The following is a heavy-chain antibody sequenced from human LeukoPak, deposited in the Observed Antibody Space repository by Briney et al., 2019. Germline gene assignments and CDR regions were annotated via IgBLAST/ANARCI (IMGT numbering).Heavy chain of an antibody. D-gene: IGHD6-13*01. J-gene: IGHJ4*02. CDR3: ARALGSSWDSSLDS. CDR1: GFTFRGYG. CDR2: ISYDGSVE. V-gene: IGHV3-30*03. Sequence: GRSLRLSCAASGFTFRGYGMHWVRQAPGKGLEWVALISYDGSVEKNAASVKGRFTISRDNSKNTLYLQMNSLRTEDTAVYYCARALGSSWDSSLDSWGQGTLVPVSS.